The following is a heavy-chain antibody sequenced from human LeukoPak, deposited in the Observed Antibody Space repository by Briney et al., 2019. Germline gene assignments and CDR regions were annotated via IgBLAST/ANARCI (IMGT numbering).Heavy chain of an antibody. V-gene: IGHV4-34*01. CDR1: GGSFSVYY. D-gene: IGHD5-18*01. Sequence: PSETLSLTCALYGGSFSVYYWSWLREPPGKGVEWIGEINHTGSTNYNPSLKSRVSISVDTSKNQSSLKLSSMPAADTAVYYCARGGIQLWLDYWGQGTLVTVSS. J-gene: IGHJ4*02. CDR2: INHTGST. CDR3: ARGGIQLWLDY.